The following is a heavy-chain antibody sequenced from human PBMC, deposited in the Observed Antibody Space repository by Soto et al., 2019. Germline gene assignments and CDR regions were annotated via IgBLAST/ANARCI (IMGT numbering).Heavy chain of an antibody. Sequence: SETLSLTCSVSGDSISSSYWSWIRQPPGKGLEWIGFMSYSGFTSYNPSLESRVSVSVDTSKNQFSLKVSGVSAADTAVYYCATSQKGYNWNYFDHWGQGALVTVSS. CDR3: ATSQKGYNWNYFDH. V-gene: IGHV4-59*04. D-gene: IGHD1-20*01. CDR1: GDSISSSY. J-gene: IGHJ4*02. CDR2: MSYSGFT.